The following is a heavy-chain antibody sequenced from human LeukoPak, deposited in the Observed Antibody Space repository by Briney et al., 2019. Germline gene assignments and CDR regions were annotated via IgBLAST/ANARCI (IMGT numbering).Heavy chain of an antibody. V-gene: IGHV3-23*01. CDR1: GYTFNSYA. CDR3: AKDAPGAGGFDY. CDR2: IGANEIT. Sequence: GGSLRLSCAASGYTFNSYAMCWVREAPGGGLEWVSTIGANEITNYGDSVKGRFTISRDNSKSTLYLQMNSLRAEDTAVYYCAKDAPGAGGFDYWGQGTLVTVSS. J-gene: IGHJ4*02. D-gene: IGHD6-19*01.